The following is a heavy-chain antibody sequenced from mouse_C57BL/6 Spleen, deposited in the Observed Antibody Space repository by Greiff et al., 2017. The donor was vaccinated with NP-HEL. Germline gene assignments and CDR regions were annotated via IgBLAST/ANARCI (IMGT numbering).Heavy chain of an antibody. CDR2: IDPSDSYT. J-gene: IGHJ3*01. Sequence: QVQLKQPGAELVMPGASVKLSCKASGYTFTSYWMHWVKQRPGQGLEWIGEIDPSDSYTNYNQKFKGKSTLTVDKSSSTAYLQLSSLTSEDTAVYYCTTGSSGSWFAYWGQGTLVTVSA. CDR3: TTGSSGSWFAY. V-gene: IGHV1-69*01. CDR1: GYTFTSYW. D-gene: IGHD3-2*02.